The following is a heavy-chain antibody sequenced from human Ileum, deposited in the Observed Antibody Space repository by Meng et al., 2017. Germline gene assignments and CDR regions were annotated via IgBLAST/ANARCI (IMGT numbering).Heavy chain of an antibody. CDR1: GYNFNGYN. CDR2: INADSGVT. J-gene: IGHJ4*02. V-gene: IGHV1-2*02. D-gene: IGHD7-27*01. CDR3: SRDITGDGVTHIDF. Sequence: QVQLVKAGNEVKKPEASVKVSCKASGYNFNGYNIQWVRQVPGQGLEWLGYINADSGVTQYAQKFQGKVTLTRDTSIRTAYMELRNLRSDDTAIYFCSRDITGDGVTHIDFWGQGTLVTVSS.